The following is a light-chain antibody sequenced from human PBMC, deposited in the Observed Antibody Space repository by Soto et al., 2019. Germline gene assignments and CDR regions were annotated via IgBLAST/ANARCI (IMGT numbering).Light chain of an antibody. CDR2: EVS. CDR3: SSYTSSSTL. V-gene: IGLV2-14*01. CDR1: SSDVGGYNY. Sequence: QAVVTQPASVSGSPGQSITISCTGTSSDVGGYNYVSWYQQHPGKAPKLMIYEVSYRPSGVSNRFSGSKSGNTASLTISGLQAEDEADYYCSSYTSSSTLFGGGTKLTVL. J-gene: IGLJ3*02.